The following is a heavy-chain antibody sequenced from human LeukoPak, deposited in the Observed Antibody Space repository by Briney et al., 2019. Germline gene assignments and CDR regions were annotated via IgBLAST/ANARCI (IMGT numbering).Heavy chain of an antibody. CDR3: ARGHYGDYVLDY. J-gene: IGHJ4*02. CDR1: GFTFSSYG. CDR2: IWYDGSNK. Sequence: GRSLRLSCAASGFTFSSYGMHWVRQAPGKGLEWVAVIWYDGSNKYYADSVKGRFTISGDNSKNTLYLQMNSLRAEDTAVYYCARGHYGDYVLDYWGQGTLVTVSS. V-gene: IGHV3-33*01. D-gene: IGHD4-17*01.